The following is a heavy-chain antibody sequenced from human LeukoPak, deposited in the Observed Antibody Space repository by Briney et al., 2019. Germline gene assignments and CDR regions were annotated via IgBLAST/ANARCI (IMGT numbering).Heavy chain of an antibody. D-gene: IGHD2-21*01. CDR2: IYHSGST. J-gene: IGHJ4*02. CDR1: GGSISSGGYS. CDR3: ARGLNRLVPY. V-gene: IGHV4-30-2*01. Sequence: PSQTLSLTCAVSGGSISSGGYSWSWSRQAPGKGLEWIGYIYHSGSTYYNPSLKSRVTISVDRSKNQFSLKLSSVTAADTAVYYCARGLNRLVPYWGQGPLVTVSS.